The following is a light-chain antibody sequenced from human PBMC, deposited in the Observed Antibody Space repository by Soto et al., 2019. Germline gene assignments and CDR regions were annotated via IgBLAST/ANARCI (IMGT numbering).Light chain of an antibody. Sequence: VVIDSRGTLSLSPGERATLSCRASQSVSNNYLAWYQQKPGRAPRLLMYGASPRATGIPARFSASGSGTEFTLPISSLQSEDFAVYDSQQYNNWSSGQAISLEI. V-gene: IGKV3-15*01. CDR1: QSVSNN. CDR2: GAS. CDR3: QQYNNWS. J-gene: IGKJ5*01.